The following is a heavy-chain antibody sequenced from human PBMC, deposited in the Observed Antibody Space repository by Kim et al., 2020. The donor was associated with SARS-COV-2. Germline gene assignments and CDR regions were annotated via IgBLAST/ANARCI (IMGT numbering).Heavy chain of an antibody. J-gene: IGHJ6*02. CDR1: VFTFSSYG. Sequence: GGSLRLSCAASVFTFSSYGMHWVRQAPGKGLEWVAVIWYDGSNKYYADSVKGRFTISRDNSKNTLYLQMNSLRAEDTAVYYCARDPPADSSEGGMDVWGQGTTVTVSS. V-gene: IGHV3-33*01. D-gene: IGHD3-22*01. CDR2: IWYDGSNK. CDR3: ARDPPADSSEGGMDV.